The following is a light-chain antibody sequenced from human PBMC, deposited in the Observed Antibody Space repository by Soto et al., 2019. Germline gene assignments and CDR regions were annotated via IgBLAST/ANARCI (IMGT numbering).Light chain of an antibody. V-gene: IGLV6-57*02. CDR3: QSYDSSNHMV. Sequence: NFMLTQPHSVSASPGKTVTISCTGSSGSIASNYVQWYQQRPGSAPTTVIYEDNQRPSGVPDRFSGSIDSSSNSASLTISGLKTEDEADYYCQSYDSSNHMVFGGGTKLTVL. CDR2: EDN. J-gene: IGLJ2*01. CDR1: SGSIASNY.